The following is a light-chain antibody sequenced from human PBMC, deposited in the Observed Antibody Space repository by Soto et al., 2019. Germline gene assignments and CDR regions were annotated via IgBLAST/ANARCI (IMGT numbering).Light chain of an antibody. Sequence: SYELTQPPSVSVAPGKTARITCGGNNIGSKSVHWYQQQPGQAPVLVIYYDSDRPSGIPERFSGSNSGNTATLTISRGEAGDEADYYCQRWDSSSDRDVVFGGGTKLTVL. J-gene: IGLJ2*01. CDR3: QRWDSSSDRDVV. V-gene: IGLV3-21*04. CDR1: NIGSKS. CDR2: YDS.